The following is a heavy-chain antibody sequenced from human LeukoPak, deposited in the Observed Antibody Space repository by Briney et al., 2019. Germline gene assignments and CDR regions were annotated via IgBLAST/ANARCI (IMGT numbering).Heavy chain of an antibody. Sequence: GGSLRLSCVASGFTLSRYSVNWVRQAPGKGLEWVSCTNTFTGEIFYADSVRGRFTISRDNAKNSLYLQMNSLRAEDTAVYYCARFPGTTVYFDYWGQEPLVTVS. CDR1: GFTLSRYS. D-gene: IGHD1-7*01. CDR3: ARFPGTTVYFDY. V-gene: IGHV3-21*01. CDR2: TNTFTGEI. J-gene: IGHJ4*02.